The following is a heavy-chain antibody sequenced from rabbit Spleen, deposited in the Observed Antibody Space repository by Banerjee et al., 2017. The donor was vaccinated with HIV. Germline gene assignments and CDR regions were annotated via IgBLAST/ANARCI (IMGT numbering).Heavy chain of an antibody. CDR3: ARDAGSGDYIDVYFDL. CDR1: GFSFSSNYS. D-gene: IGHD8-1*01. J-gene: IGHJ4*01. V-gene: IGHV1S45*01. CDR2: IYAGGSGTT. Sequence: QEQLVESGGGLVKPGASLTLTCTASGFSFSSNYSMCWVRQAPGKGLEWIACIYAGGSGTTYYASWAKGRFTISKTSSTTVTLQMPSLTAADTATYFCARDAGSGDYIDVYFDLWGPGTLVTVS.